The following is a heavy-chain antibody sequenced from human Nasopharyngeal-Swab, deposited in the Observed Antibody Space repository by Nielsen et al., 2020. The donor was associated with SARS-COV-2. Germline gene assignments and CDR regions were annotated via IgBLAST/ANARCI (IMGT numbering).Heavy chain of an antibody. J-gene: IGHJ6*04. CDR2: IKQDGSEK. D-gene: IGHD6-13*01. V-gene: IGHV3-7*01. Sequence: GASLKISCAASGFTFSSYWMSWVRQAPGKGLEWVANIKQDGSEKYYVDSVKGRFTISRDNAKNSLYLQMNSLRAEDTAVYYCARGYSSPDVWGKGTTVTVSS. CDR3: ARGYSSPDV. CDR1: GFTFSSYW.